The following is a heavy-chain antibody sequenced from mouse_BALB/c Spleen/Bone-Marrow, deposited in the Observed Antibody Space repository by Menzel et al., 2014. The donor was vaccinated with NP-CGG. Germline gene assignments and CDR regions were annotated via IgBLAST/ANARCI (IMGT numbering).Heavy chain of an antibody. CDR1: GFNIKDTY. CDR3: ARWEYYAMDY. D-gene: IGHD4-1*01. J-gene: IGHJ4*01. Sequence: EVQLQQSGAELVKPGASVKLSCTASGFNIKDTYMHWVKQRPGQGLEWIGRMDPANGNTKYDPKFQGKATITADTSSNTAYLQLSSLTSEDTAVYYCARWEYYAMDYWGQGTSVTVSS. CDR2: MDPANGNT. V-gene: IGHV14-3*02.